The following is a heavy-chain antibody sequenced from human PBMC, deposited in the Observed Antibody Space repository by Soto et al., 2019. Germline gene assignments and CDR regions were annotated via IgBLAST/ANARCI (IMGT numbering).Heavy chain of an antibody. J-gene: IGHJ6*03. Sequence: TGGSLRLSCAASGFTFSSYWMSWVRQAPGKGLEWVANIKQDGSEKYYVDTVKGRFTISRDNAKKPLYLQMNSLRAEDTAVYYCARVNTIPPYYYYYMDVWGKGTTVTVSS. CDR2: IKQDGSEK. CDR3: ARVNTIPPYYYYYMDV. D-gene: IGHD1-1*01. CDR1: GFTFSSYW. V-gene: IGHV3-7*01.